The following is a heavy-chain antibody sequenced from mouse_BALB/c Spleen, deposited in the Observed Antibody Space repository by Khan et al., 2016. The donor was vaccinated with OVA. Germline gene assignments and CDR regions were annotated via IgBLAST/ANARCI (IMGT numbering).Heavy chain of an antibody. CDR1: GFSLTSYG. V-gene: IGHV2-3*01. J-gene: IGHJ4*01. CDR3: AKDRRYYAVDY. Sequence: QVQLQQSGPGLVAPSQSLSITCTVSGFSLTSYGVSWVRQPPGKGLEWLGVIWGDGNTNFHSALRFRLSISKDNSKSQVFLKLNSLQTDDTATYYCAKDRRYYAVDYWGQGTSVTVSS. CDR2: IWGDGNT.